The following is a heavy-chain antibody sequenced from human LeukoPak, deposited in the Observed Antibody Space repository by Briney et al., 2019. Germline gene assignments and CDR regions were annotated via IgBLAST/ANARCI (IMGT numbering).Heavy chain of an antibody. J-gene: IGHJ3*02. CDR2: IYYSGST. Sequence: SETLSLTCTVSGGSISSSSYYWGWIRQPPGKGLEWIGSIYYSGSTYYNPSLKSRVTISVDTSKNQFSLKLSSVTAADTAVYYCARVKSGYLPGAFDIWGQGTMVTVSS. CDR3: ARVKSGYLPGAFDI. D-gene: IGHD3-22*01. CDR1: GGSISSSSYY. V-gene: IGHV4-39*07.